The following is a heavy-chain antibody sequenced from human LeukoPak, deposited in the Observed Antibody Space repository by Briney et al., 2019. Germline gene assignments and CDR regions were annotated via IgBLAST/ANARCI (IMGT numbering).Heavy chain of an antibody. CDR2: IYYSGST. V-gene: IGHV4-59*12. CDR1: GGSISSYY. D-gene: IGHD6-19*01. Sequence: PSETLSLTCTVSGGSISSYYWSWIRQPPGKGLEWIGYIYYSGSTNYNPSLKSRVTISVDTSKNQFSLKLRSVTAADTAVYYCARSSGWRYYFDYWGQGTLVTASS. J-gene: IGHJ4*02. CDR3: ARSSGWRYYFDY.